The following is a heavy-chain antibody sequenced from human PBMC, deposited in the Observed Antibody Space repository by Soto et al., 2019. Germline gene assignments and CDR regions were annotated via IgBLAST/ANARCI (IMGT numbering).Heavy chain of an antibody. J-gene: IGHJ6*02. Sequence: PGGSLRLSCAASGFTFSSYDMHWVRQATGKGLEWVSAIGTAGDTYYPGSVKGRFTISRENAKNSLYLQMNSLRAGDTAVYYCARARPQWLGQYGMDVWGQGTTVTGSS. CDR1: GFTFSSYD. CDR3: ARARPQWLGQYGMDV. V-gene: IGHV3-13*01. CDR2: IGTAGDT. D-gene: IGHD6-19*01.